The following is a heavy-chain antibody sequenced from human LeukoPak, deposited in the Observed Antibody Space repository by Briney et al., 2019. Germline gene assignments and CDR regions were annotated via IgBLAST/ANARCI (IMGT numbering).Heavy chain of an antibody. CDR3: ARRGRVEEGRYFDWSYTQGWFDP. V-gene: IGHV4-4*07. J-gene: IGHJ5*02. CDR1: GGSISSYY. CDR2: IYTSGSI. Sequence: SETLSLTCTVSGGSISSYYWSWIRQPAGKGLEWIGRIYTSGSITYNPSLKSRVSMSVDTSKNQFSLKLSSVTAADTAVYYCARRGRVEEGRYFDWSYTQGWFDPWGQGTLVTVSS. D-gene: IGHD3-9*01.